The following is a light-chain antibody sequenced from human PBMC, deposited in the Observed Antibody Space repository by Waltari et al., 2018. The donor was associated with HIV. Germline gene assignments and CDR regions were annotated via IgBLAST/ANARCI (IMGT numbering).Light chain of an antibody. V-gene: IGLV3-21*02. J-gene: IGLJ3*02. CDR3: QVWDSSSEDWV. Sequence: SYVLAQPPSVSVAPGQTARITCGGDNIGSKSVHWYQQKPGQAPLLVVYDDSDRPSGIPERFSGSNSGNTATLTISRVEAGDEADYYCQVWDSSSEDWVFGGGTKVTVL. CDR2: DDS. CDR1: NIGSKS.